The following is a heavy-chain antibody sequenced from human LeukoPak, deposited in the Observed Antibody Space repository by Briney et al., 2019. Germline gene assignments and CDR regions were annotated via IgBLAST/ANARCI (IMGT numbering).Heavy chain of an antibody. J-gene: IGHJ5*02. V-gene: IGHV3-23*01. CDR1: GFTFSSYA. Sequence: PGGSLRLSCAASGFTFSSYAMSWVRQAPGKGLEWVSAISGSGGSTYYADSVKGRFTISRDNSKSTVFLHMNSLRTEDTAVYYCAKDRVSPGFNLFDPWGQGTLVTASS. D-gene: IGHD5-24*01. CDR3: AKDRVSPGFNLFDP. CDR2: ISGSGGST.